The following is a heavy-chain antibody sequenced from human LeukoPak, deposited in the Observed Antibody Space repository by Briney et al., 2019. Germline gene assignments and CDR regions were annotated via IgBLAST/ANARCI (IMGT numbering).Heavy chain of an antibody. V-gene: IGHV1-2*02. CDR2: INPNSGGT. D-gene: IGHD2-2*01. CDR1: GYTFTGYY. Sequence: ASVKVSCKASGYTFTGYYMHWVRQAPGQGLEWMGWINPNSGGTNYAQEFQGRVTMTRDTSISTAYMELSRLRSDDTAVYYCAREAALMPGDFDYWGQGTLVTVSS. CDR3: AREAALMPGDFDY. J-gene: IGHJ4*02.